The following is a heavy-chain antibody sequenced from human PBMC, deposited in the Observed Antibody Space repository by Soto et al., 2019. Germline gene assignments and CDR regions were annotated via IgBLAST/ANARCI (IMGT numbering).Heavy chain of an antibody. CDR3: ARSRQLSGDAFDI. Sequence: SESLSLTFNVSGGSISTRGYYWSWIRQHPGKGLEWIGYIYYSGSTYYNPSLKSRVTISVDTSKNQFSLKLSSVTAADTAVYYCARSRQLSGDAFDIWGQGTMVT. CDR2: IYYSGST. J-gene: IGHJ3*02. D-gene: IGHD1-1*01. CDR1: GGSISTRGYY. V-gene: IGHV4-31*03.